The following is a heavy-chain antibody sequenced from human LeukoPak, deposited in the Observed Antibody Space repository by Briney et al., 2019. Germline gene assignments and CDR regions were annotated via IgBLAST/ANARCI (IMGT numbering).Heavy chain of an antibody. Sequence: GASVKVSCKASGYTFTSYYMHWVRQAPGQGLEWMGITNPSGGSTSYAQKFQGRVTMTRDTSTSTVYMELSSLRSEDTAVYYCARAHNYGSGSYKSWFDPWGQGTLVTVSS. CDR3: ARAHNYGSGSYKSWFDP. CDR2: TNPSGGST. CDR1: GYTFTSYY. D-gene: IGHD3-10*01. V-gene: IGHV1-46*01. J-gene: IGHJ5*02.